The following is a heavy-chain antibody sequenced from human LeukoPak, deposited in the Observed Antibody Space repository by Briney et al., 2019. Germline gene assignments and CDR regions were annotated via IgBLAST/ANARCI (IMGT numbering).Heavy chain of an antibody. V-gene: IGHV4-59*08. D-gene: IGHD2-21*02. CDR3: ARRVTSNWFDP. J-gene: IGHJ5*02. CDR1: GGSISSYY. Sequence: SETLSLTCTVSGGSISSYYWSWIRQPPGKGLEWIGYMHYSGSSNYNPSLKSRVTISVDTSKNQFSLKLNSVTAADTAVYYCARRVTSNWFDPWGQGTLVTVSS. CDR2: MHYSGSS.